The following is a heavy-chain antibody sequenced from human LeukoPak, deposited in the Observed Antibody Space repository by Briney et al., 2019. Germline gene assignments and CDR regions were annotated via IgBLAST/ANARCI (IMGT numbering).Heavy chain of an antibody. CDR1: GLSFTDAW. V-gene: IGHV3-15*01. J-gene: IGHJ4*02. Sequence: GGSLRLSCEVSGLSFTDAWMNWVRQAPGKGLEWLGRIKSKSEGERKDYAPPVKGRFNISRDDSKNMLYAQMNSLKIEDTGVYYCTTGLRWGQGILVIVSS. CDR2: IKSKSEGERK. CDR3: TTGLR.